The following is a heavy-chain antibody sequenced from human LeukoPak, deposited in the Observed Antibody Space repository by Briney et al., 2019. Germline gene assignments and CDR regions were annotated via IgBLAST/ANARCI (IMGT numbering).Heavy chain of an antibody. CDR2: IIPIFGTA. J-gene: IGHJ6*02. CDR1: GGTFSSYA. V-gene: IGHV1-69*13. CDR3: ARDPQYCSSTSCYTSPPYYYYGMDV. D-gene: IGHD2-2*02. Sequence: GASVKVSCKASGGTFSSYAISWVRQAPGQGLEWMGGIIPIFGTANYAQKFQGRVTITADESTSTAYMELSSLRSVDTAVYYCARDPQYCSSTSCYTSPPYYYYGMDVWGQGTTVTVSS.